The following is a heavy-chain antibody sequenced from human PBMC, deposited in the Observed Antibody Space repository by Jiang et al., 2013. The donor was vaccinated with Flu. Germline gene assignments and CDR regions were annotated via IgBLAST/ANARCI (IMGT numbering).Heavy chain of an antibody. J-gene: IGHJ6*02. CDR1: GFTFSSYG. D-gene: IGHD4-23*01. V-gene: IGHV3-33*06. CDR3: AKVGPVVTRKLYYYYGMDV. CDR2: IWYDGSNK. Sequence: QLLESGGGVVQPGRSLRLSCAASGFTFSSYGMHWVRQAPGKGLEWVAVIWYDGSNKYYADSVKGRFTISRDNSKNTLYLQMNSLRAEDTAVYYCAKVGPVVTRKLYYYYGMDVWGQGTTVTVSS.